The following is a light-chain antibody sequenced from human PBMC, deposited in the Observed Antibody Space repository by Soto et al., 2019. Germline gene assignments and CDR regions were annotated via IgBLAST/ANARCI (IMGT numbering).Light chain of an antibody. CDR2: STS. CDR1: QSVGTSW. CDR3: QQYASSQWT. J-gene: IGKJ1*01. V-gene: IGKV3-20*01. Sequence: EIVLTQSPGALSLSPGERVTLSCRASQSVGTSWLAWYQQKPGQSPRLLIYSTSSRATGIPDRFNGSGSETDFALTISRLEPEDSAVYYCQQYASSQWTFGQGTKVEIK.